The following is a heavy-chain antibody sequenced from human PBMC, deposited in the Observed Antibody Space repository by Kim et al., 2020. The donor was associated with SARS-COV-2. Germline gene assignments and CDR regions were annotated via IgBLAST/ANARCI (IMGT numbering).Heavy chain of an antibody. D-gene: IGHD3-22*01. CDR3: AKDLTDYYDSSGYYEYVQH. CDR2: ISYDGSNK. J-gene: IGHJ1*01. CDR1: GFTFSSYG. V-gene: IGHV3-30*18. Sequence: GGSLRLSCAASGFTFSSYGMHWVRQAPGKGLEWVAVISYDGSNKYYADSVKGRFTISRDNSKNTLYLQMNSLRAEDTAVYYCAKDLTDYYDSSGYYEYVQHWGQGTLVTVSS.